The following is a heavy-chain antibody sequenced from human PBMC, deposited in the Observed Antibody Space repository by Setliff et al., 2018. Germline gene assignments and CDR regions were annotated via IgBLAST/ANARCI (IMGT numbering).Heavy chain of an antibody. Sequence: SVKVSCKASGDSFSNYAISWVRQAPGHGLEWMGGIIPMFGTPAYTQKFQARVTITTDESTSTAYMELNSLTSEDTAVYYCARSPAVLGIVYLDPWGQGTLVTVSS. CDR3: ARSPAVLGIVYLDP. V-gene: IGHV1-69*05. J-gene: IGHJ5*02. CDR2: IIPMFGTP. D-gene: IGHD2-15*01. CDR1: GDSFSNYA.